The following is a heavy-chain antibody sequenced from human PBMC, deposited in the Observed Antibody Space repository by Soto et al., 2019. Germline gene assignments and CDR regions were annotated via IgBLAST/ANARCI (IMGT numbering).Heavy chain of an antibody. Sequence: QVQLVESGGGVVQPGRSLRLSCAASGFTFSSYGMHWVRQAPGKGLEWVAVIWYDGSNKYYADSVKGRFTISRDNSKNTLYLQMNSLRAEDTAVYYCARGLGYCSGGSCYSSFHWFDPWGQGTLVTVSS. CDR2: IWYDGSNK. V-gene: IGHV3-33*01. J-gene: IGHJ5*02. CDR1: GFTFSSYG. CDR3: ARGLGYCSGGSCYSSFHWFDP. D-gene: IGHD2-15*01.